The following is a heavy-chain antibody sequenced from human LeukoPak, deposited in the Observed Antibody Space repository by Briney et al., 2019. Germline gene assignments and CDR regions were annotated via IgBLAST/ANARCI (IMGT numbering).Heavy chain of an antibody. Sequence: ASVKVSCKASGYSFTGFYIHWVRQAPGQGLAWMGWINPYSGDTNYAQKFQGRVTMTRDTSISTAYMELSRLRSDDTAVYYCAREGGSSWYHPFDYWGQGTLVTVSS. CDR3: AREGGSSWYHPFDY. D-gene: IGHD6-13*01. J-gene: IGHJ4*02. V-gene: IGHV1-2*02. CDR2: INPYSGDT. CDR1: GYSFTGFY.